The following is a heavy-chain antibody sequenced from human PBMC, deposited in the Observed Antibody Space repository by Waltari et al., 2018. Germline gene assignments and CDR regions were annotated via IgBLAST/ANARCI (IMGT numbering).Heavy chain of an antibody. CDR2: ISDSGAT. D-gene: IGHD4-17*01. V-gene: IGHV4-39*07. CDR1: GGSISSDKYY. J-gene: IGHJ2*01. CDR3: AREVLLTTVVIDERYFDL. Sequence: QLQLQESGPGLVKPSETLSLSCSVSGGSISSDKYYWGWIRQSPGKGLEWIATISDSGATDYNPSLRSRVTISLDMSKNNFSLRVTSLTAADTAVYYCAREVLLTTVVIDERYFDLWGRGTQVIVSS.